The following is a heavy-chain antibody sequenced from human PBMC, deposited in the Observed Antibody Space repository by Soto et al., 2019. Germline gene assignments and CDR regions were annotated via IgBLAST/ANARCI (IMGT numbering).Heavy chain of an antibody. CDR2: IYPGDSDT. D-gene: IGHD1-1*01. Sequence: VESLTISCEVAGYSFTSYCIGSVLQMPGKGLEWMGIIYPGDSDTRYSPSFQGQVTISADKSISTAYLQWSSLKASDTAMYYCASARIETTGLYYYYGMDVWGQGTPVTVSS. CDR3: ASARIETTGLYYYYGMDV. CDR1: GYSFTSYC. V-gene: IGHV5-51*01. J-gene: IGHJ6*02.